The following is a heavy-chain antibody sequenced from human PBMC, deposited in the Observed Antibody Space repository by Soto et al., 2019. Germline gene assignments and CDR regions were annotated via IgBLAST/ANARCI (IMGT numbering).Heavy chain of an antibody. CDR2: MNPNSGNT. CDR1: GYTFTSYD. D-gene: IGHD3-10*01. Sequence: ASVKVSCKASGYTFTSYDINWVRQATGQGLEWMGWMNPNSGNTGYAQKFQGRVTMTRNTSISTAYVELSSLRSEDTAVYYCARAHLWFGELNYYGMDVWGQGTTVTVSS. CDR3: ARAHLWFGELNYYGMDV. V-gene: IGHV1-8*01. J-gene: IGHJ6*02.